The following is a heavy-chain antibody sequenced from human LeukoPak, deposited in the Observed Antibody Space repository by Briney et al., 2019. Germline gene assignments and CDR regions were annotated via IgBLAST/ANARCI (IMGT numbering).Heavy chain of an antibody. D-gene: IGHD2-15*01. CDR1: GGTXSSYA. J-gene: IGHJ5*02. V-gene: IGHV1-69*13. CDR2: IIPIFGTA. CDR3: ARAVDATGVSWFDP. Sequence: SVKVSCKASGGTXSSYAISWVRQAPGQGLEWMGGIIPIFGTANNAQKFQGRVTITADESTSTAYMALSSLRSEDTAVYYCARAVDATGVSWFDPWGQGTLVTVSS.